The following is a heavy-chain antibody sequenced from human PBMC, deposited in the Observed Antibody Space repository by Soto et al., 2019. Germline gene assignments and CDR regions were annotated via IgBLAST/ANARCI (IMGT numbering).Heavy chain of an antibody. Sequence: QVQLVESGGGVVQPGRSLRLACAASGFTFSSYGMHWVRQAPGKGLEWVAVIWYDGSNKYYADSVKGRFTISRDNSKNTLYLQMNSLRAEDTAVYYCARDRIVVVPATMKNYYYYGMDVCGQGTTVTVSS. V-gene: IGHV3-33*01. CDR2: IWYDGSNK. J-gene: IGHJ6*02. CDR1: GFTFSSYG. D-gene: IGHD2-2*01. CDR3: ARDRIVVVPATMKNYYYYGMDV.